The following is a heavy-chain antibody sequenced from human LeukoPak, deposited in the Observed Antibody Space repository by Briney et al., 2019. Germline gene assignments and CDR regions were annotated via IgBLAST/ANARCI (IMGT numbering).Heavy chain of an antibody. CDR3: ARVHRLVPGPFHI. J-gene: IGHJ3*02. V-gene: IGHV4-59*01. Sequence: SETLSLTCTVSGGSISSYYWSWVRQPPGKGLEWVGNIYYSGSTNYNPSLKSRVTISVDTSKNQFSLNLRSVTAADTAVFYCARVHRLVPGPFHIWGQGTMVIVSS. CDR2: IYYSGST. D-gene: IGHD6-6*01. CDR1: GGSISSYY.